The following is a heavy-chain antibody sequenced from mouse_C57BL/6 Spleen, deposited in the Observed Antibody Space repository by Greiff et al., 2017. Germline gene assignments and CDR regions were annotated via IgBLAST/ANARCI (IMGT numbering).Heavy chain of an antibody. Sequence: QVQLQQPGAELVRPGTSVKLSCKASGYTFTSYWMHWVKQRPGQGLEWIGVIDPSDSYTNYNQKFKGKATLTVDTSSSTAYMQLSSLTSEDSAVYYCATQEVLGGYFDVWGTGTTVTVSS. CDR1: GYTFTSYW. CDR2: IDPSDSYT. CDR3: ATQEVLGGYFDV. D-gene: IGHD2-14*01. V-gene: IGHV1-59*01. J-gene: IGHJ1*03.